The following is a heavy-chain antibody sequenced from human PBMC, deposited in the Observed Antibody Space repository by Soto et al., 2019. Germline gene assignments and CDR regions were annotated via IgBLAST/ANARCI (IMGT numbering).Heavy chain of an antibody. CDR2: MNPNSGNI. Sequence: QVQLVQSGAEVKKPGASVKVSCKASGYTFTSYDINWVRQATGQGLEWMGWMNPNSGNIGYAQKFQGRVNMSRNTSISTAYMELGSQRSEDRAVYYGSSTYSSSMGYYYGMDVWGQGTTGTVSS. CDR1: GYTFTSYD. D-gene: IGHD6-6*01. CDR3: SSTYSSSMGYYYGMDV. V-gene: IGHV1-8*01. J-gene: IGHJ6*02.